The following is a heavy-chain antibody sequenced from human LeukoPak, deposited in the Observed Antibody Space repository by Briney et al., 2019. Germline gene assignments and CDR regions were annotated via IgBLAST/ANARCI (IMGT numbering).Heavy chain of an antibody. D-gene: IGHD5-18*01. CDR3: ATVGYGYNYFDY. Sequence: GASVKVSCKVSGYTLTELSMHGVRQAPGKGLEWMGGFDPEDGETIYAQKFQGRVTMTEDTSTDTAYMELSSLRSEDTAVYYCATVGYGYNYFDYWGQGTLVTVSS. V-gene: IGHV1-24*01. J-gene: IGHJ4*02. CDR2: FDPEDGET. CDR1: GYTLTELS.